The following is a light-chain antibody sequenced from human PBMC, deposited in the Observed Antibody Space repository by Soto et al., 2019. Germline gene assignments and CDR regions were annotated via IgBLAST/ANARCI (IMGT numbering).Light chain of an antibody. Sequence: EIALTQSPGTQSLSPGERATLSCRASQGVGNKYLAWYQQRPGQAPSLLIYAASSRATGVPDRFSGSGSGTDFTLTISRLEPVDFAVYYCQQYTNAHGITFGQGTRLEIK. CDR2: AAS. CDR1: QGVGNKY. J-gene: IGKJ5*01. V-gene: IGKV3-20*01. CDR3: QQYTNAHGIT.